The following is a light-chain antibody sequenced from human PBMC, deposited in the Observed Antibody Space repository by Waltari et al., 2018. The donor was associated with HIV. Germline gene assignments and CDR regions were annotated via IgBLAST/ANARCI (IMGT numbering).Light chain of an antibody. CDR1: SSDVGGYNY. CDR3: SSHAGSKVV. J-gene: IGLJ2*01. Sequence: QSALTQPPSASGSPGQSVTLSCTGTSSDVGGYNYVSWHQQHPGKAPKLMIYDVIKRPSGCPDRFSGSKSGNTSSLTVSGLQPEDEADYYCSSHAGSKVVFGGGTRLTVL. CDR2: DVI. V-gene: IGLV2-8*01.